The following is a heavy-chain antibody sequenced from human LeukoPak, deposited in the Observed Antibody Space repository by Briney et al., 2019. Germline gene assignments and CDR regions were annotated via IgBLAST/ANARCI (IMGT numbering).Heavy chain of an antibody. CDR3: ARSGGAGYLPRVFDY. J-gene: IGHJ4*02. V-gene: IGHV3-11*01. CDR1: GFTFSDYY. D-gene: IGHD6-19*01. CDR2: ISSSGSTT. Sequence: GGSLRLSCAASGFTFSDYYMSWIRQAPGKGLEWVSYISSSGSTTYYADSVKGRFTISRDNAKNSLYLQMNSLRAEDTAVYYCARSGGAGYLPRVFDYWGQGTLVTVSS.